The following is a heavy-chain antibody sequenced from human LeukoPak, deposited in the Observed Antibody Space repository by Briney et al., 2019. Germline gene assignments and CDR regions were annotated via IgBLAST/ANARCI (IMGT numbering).Heavy chain of an antibody. V-gene: IGHV1-2*02. CDR1: GYTFTGYY. CDR3: AREVGGYCSGGSCYFDY. J-gene: IGHJ4*02. Sequence: ASVKVSCKASGYTFTGYYMRWVRQAPGQGIEWMGWINPNSGGTNYAQKFQGRVTMTRDTSISTAYMELSRLRSDDTAVYYCAREVGGYCSGGSCYFDYWGQGTLVTVSS. D-gene: IGHD2-15*01. CDR2: INPNSGGT.